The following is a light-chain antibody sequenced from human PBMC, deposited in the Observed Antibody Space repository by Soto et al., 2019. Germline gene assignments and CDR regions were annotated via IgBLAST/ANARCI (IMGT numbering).Light chain of an antibody. J-gene: IGLJ1*01. CDR1: SSDVGSYNR. Sequence: QSALTQPPSVSGSPGQSVAISCTGTSSDVGSYNRVSWYQQPPGTAPKLLIYEVSDRPSGVPDRFSGSKSGNTASLTISGLQAEDEADYYCSPYTSSSTYVFGTGTKVT. CDR2: EVS. V-gene: IGLV2-18*02. CDR3: SPYTSSSTYV.